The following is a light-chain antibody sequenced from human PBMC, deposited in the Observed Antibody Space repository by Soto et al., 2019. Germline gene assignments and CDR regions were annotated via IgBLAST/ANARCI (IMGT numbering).Light chain of an antibody. CDR2: DAS. CDR1: QDISDY. J-gene: IGKJ1*01. CDR3: QQYDDLPWT. V-gene: IGKV1-33*01. Sequence: DVQMTQSPSSLSASVGDRVTITCRASQDISDYLNWSQQKPGKAPKLLIYDASNLETGVPSRFSGSGSGTDFTFTISSLQPEDIATYYCQQYDDLPWTFGQGTKVEIK.